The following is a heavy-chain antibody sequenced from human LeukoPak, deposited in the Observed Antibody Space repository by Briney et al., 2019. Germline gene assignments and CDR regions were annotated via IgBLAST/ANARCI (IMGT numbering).Heavy chain of an antibody. J-gene: IGHJ4*02. CDR1: GFTFSRYS. CDR3: ARAYTNGDYLDY. V-gene: IGHV3-21*01. Sequence: GGSLRLSCAASGFTFSRYSVNWVRQAPGKGLEWVSCISDSSRHIYYADSVKGRFTISRDNAKSSASLQMNSLRVGDTAVYYCARAYTNGDYLDYWGQGTLVTVSS. CDR2: ISDSSRHI. D-gene: IGHD4-17*01.